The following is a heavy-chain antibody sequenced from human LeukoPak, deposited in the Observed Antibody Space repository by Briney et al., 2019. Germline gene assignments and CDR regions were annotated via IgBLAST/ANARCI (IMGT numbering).Heavy chain of an antibody. D-gene: IGHD3-22*01. Sequence: GESLKISCTGSGYRFNIYGIVWVRQTPGEGLQWMGIIFPGDSETRYSPSFEGQVTFSADKSNTTAYLHWSSLKASDTAMYYCARRYDSSGYYPLDYFDHWGQGSLVTVSS. CDR2: IFPGDSET. CDR1: GYRFNIYG. J-gene: IGHJ4*02. CDR3: ARRYDSSGYYPLDYFDH. V-gene: IGHV5-51*01.